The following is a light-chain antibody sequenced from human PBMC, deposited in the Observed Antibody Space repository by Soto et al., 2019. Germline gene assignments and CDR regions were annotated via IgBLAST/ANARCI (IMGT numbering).Light chain of an antibody. CDR2: DAS. CDR1: QNINNY. J-gene: IGKJ4*01. CDR3: QQYYSYPPS. Sequence: DIQMTESPSSLSASVGDRVTITCQASQNINNYLNWYQQKPGRAPKLLIYDASNLEAGVPSRFRGSGSGTDFTLTISCLQSEDFATYYCQQYYSYPPSFGGGTKVDIK. V-gene: IGKV1-33*01.